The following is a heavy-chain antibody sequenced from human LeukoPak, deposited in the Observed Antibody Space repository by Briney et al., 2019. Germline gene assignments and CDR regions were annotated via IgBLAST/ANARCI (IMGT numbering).Heavy chain of an antibody. CDR3: ARDSGERGSGSYLIAY. D-gene: IGHD3-10*01. CDR2: INPGGGNT. J-gene: IGHJ4*02. Sequence: ASVKVSCKASGYTFTNYYIHWVRQAPGQGLEWMGLINPGGGNTNYAQNFQGRVTMTRDTSASTVYMELSRLRSDDTAVYYCARDSGERGSGSYLIAYWGQGTLVTVSS. CDR1: GYTFTNYY. V-gene: IGHV1-46*01.